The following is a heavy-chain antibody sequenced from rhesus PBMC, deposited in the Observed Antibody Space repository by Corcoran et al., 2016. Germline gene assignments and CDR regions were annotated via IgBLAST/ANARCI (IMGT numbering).Heavy chain of an antibody. CDR2: LYGSSGST. V-gene: IGHV4-147*01. J-gene: IGHJ4*01. D-gene: IGHD5-12*01. CDR1: GYSISSNY. Sequence: QVQLQESGPGLVKPSETLSLTCAVSGYSISSNYWSWIRQHPGKGLEWICYLYGSSGSTYYNPTLKSRVTMSAYTSNTQFSLKLSSVTAADTAVYYCATRIGYNYSPWGQGVLVTVSS. CDR3: ATRIGYNYSP.